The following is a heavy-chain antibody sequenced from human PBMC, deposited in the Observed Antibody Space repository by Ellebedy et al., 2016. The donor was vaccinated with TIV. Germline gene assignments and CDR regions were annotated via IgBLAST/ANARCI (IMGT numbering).Heavy chain of an antibody. J-gene: IGHJ6*02. V-gene: IGHV6-1*01. D-gene: IGHD3-10*01. CDR3: ARGWFGSGMGV. CDR2: TYYRSKWNN. CDR1: GDSVSTDIG. Sequence: SQTLSLTCVISGDSVSTDIGWNWIRQSPSRGLEWLGRTYYRSKWNNDYAVSLKSRITSNPDTSKNLVSLQLNSVTPEDTAVYYWARGWFGSGMGVWGQGTTVTVSS.